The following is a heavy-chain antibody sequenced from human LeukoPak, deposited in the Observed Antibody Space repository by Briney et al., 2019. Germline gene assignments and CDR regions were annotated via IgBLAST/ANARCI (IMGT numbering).Heavy chain of an antibody. Sequence: GGSLRLSCAASGFTFSSYGMHWVRQAPGKGPEWVAFIRYDGSNKYYADSVKGRFTISRDNSKNTLYLQMNSLRAEDTAVYYCAKDLLGQWLVRSDAFDIWGQGTMVTVSS. CDR3: AKDLLGQWLVRSDAFDI. CDR2: IRYDGSNK. V-gene: IGHV3-30*02. J-gene: IGHJ3*02. D-gene: IGHD6-19*01. CDR1: GFTFSSYG.